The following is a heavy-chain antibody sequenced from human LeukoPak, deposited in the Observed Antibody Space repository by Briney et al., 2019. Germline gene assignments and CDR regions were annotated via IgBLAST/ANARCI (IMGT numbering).Heavy chain of an antibody. Sequence: ASVKVSCKASGYTFTSYGISWVRQAPGQGLEWMGWISAYNGNTNYAQKLQGRVTITTDESTSTAYMELSSLRFEDTAVYYCARGGDSSSFYYYYYMDVWGKGTTVTVSS. V-gene: IGHV1-18*01. J-gene: IGHJ6*03. CDR1: GYTFTSYG. D-gene: IGHD6-6*01. CDR3: ARGGDSSSFYYYYYMDV. CDR2: ISAYNGNT.